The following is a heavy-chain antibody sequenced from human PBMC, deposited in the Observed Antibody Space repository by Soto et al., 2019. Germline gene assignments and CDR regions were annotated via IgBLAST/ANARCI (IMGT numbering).Heavy chain of an antibody. CDR2: INPGGDVI. CDR3: ARDIGFDYVN. CDR1: GFNLRDYY. D-gene: IGHD3-16*01. V-gene: IGHV3-11*04. Sequence: GGSLRLSCAASGFNLRDYYMTWIRQAPGKGLELLSYINPGGDVIKYVDSVKGRFSISRDSAGNALHLTMNYLSAEDTGVYFCARDIGFDYVNWGQGTLVTVSS. J-gene: IGHJ4*02.